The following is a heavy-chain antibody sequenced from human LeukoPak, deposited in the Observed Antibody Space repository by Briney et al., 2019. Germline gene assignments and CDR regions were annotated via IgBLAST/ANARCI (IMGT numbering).Heavy chain of an antibody. CDR1: GGSISSGTYY. CDR3: ARGRDDDVWGSYPTCFDF. CDR2: IYNSGST. D-gene: IGHD3-16*01. J-gene: IGHJ4*02. V-gene: IGHV4-61*02. Sequence: PSETLSLTCTVSGGSISSGTYYWTWIRQPAGKGLEWIGRIYNSGSTSYNPSLKSRVTLSMDTSRNQFSLKLSSVTAAGTAVYYCARGRDDDVWGSYPTCFDFWGQGTLVTVSP.